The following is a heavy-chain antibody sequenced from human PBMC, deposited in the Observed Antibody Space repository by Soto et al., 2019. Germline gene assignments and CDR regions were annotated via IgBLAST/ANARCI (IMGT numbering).Heavy chain of an antibody. J-gene: IGHJ2*01. CDR3: ARLGYGDSVGWYFDL. CDR1: GGYISSSIHY. V-gene: IGHV4-39*01. Sequence: QLQLQESGPGLVKPSETLSLTCTVSGGYISSSIHYWGWVRQPPGKGLEWIGSIYYSGRTYYNPSPKSRVTITIDTSKNQFSLKLSSVTAADTAVYYCARLGYGDSVGWYFDLWGRGTLVTVSS. D-gene: IGHD4-17*01. CDR2: IYYSGRT.